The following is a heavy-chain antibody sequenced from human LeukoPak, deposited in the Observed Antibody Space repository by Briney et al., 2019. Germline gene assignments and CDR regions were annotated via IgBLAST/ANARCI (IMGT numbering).Heavy chain of an antibody. CDR1: GNYW. V-gene: IGHV3-74*01. Sequence: GGSLRLSCAASGNYWMHWVRQAPGKGLVWVSHINSDGSWTSYADSVKGRFTISKDNAKNTVYLQMNSLRAEDTAVYYCVSFYETYWGRGTLVSVS. J-gene: IGHJ4*02. CDR3: VSFYETY. CDR2: INSDGSWT. D-gene: IGHD2/OR15-2a*01.